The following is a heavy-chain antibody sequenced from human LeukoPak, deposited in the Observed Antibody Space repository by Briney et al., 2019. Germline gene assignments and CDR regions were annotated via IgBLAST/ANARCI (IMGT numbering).Heavy chain of an antibody. CDR1: GFTFSSYS. CDR3: ARDRGSIVGATEGFDY. J-gene: IGHJ4*02. D-gene: IGHD1-26*01. V-gene: IGHV3-21*01. CDR2: ISSSSSYI. Sequence: GGALRLSCAASGFTFSSYSMNWVRQAPGKGLEWVSSISSSSSYIYYADSVKGRFTISRDNAKNSLYLQMNSLRAEDTAVYYCARDRGSIVGATEGFDYWGQGTLVTVSS.